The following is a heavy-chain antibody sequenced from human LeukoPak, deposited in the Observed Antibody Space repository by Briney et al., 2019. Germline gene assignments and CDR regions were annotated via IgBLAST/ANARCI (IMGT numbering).Heavy chain of an antibody. Sequence: SETLSLTCAVYGESFSAYFWNWIRQAPGKPLEYIGEINHRGSSHYNPSLKTRVTLSVDTSKNQFSLRLTSVTAADTAVYFCARGSSFDGYCSTGACDAGYYDAWGQGTPVTVSS. J-gene: IGHJ5*02. V-gene: IGHV4-34*01. CDR1: GESFSAYF. CDR2: INHRGSS. CDR3: ARGSSFDGYCSTGACDAGYYDA. D-gene: IGHD2-8*02.